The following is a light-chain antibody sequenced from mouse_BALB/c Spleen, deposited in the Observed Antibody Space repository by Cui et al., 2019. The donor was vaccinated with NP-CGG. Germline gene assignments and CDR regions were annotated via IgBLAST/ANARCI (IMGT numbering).Light chain of an antibody. CDR2: GTN. CDR3: ALWYSNHWV. Sequence: QAVVTQESAFTTSPGETVTLTCRSSNGAVTTSNYANWVQEKPDHLFTGLIGGTNNRAPGVPARFSGSLIGDKAALTITGAQTEDEAIYFCALWYSNHWVFGGGTKLTVL. J-gene: IGLJ1*01. CDR1: NGAVTTSNY. V-gene: IGLV1*01.